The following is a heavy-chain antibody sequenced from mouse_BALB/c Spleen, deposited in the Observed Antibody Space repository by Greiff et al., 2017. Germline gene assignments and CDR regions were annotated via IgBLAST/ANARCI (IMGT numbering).Heavy chain of an antibody. V-gene: IGHV1-69*02. J-gene: IGHJ4*01. CDR2: IYPSDSYT. CDR1: GYTFTSYW. Sequence: QVQLQQPGAELVRPGASVKLSCKASGYTFTSYWINWVKQRPGQGLEWIGNIYPSDSYTNYNQKFKDKATLTVDKSSSTAYMQLSSPTSEDSAVYYCTRWMDYWGQGTSVTVSS. CDR3: TRWMDY.